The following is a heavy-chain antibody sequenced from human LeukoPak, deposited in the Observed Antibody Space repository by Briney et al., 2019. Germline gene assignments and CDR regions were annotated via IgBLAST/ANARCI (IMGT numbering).Heavy chain of an antibody. CDR2: ITGNGFET. J-gene: IGHJ4*02. D-gene: IGHD4-17*01. CDR1: GFTFDSHA. CDR3: AKDRETTVTTSDY. Sequence: RPGGSLRLSCAASGFTFDSHAMAWVRQAPGAGLEWVSGITGNGFETFYADPVRGRFTISRDNSKNTLYLQMNSLRAEDTAVYYCAKDRETTVTTSDYWGQGTLVTVSS. V-gene: IGHV3-23*01.